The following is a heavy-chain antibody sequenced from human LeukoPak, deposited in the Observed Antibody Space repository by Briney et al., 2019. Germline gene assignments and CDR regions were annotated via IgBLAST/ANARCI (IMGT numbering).Heavy chain of an antibody. CDR2: ISSSSSYI. V-gene: IGHV3-21*01. D-gene: IGHD6-6*01. J-gene: IGHJ1*01. Sequence: GGSLRLSCAASGFTFSSYSMNWVRQAPGKGLEWVSSISSSSSYIYYADSVKGRFTISRDNAKNSLYLQMNSLRAEDTAVYYCARAVDHSSSPGYFQHWGQGTLVTVSS. CDR3: ARAVDHSSSPGYFQH. CDR1: GFTFSSYS.